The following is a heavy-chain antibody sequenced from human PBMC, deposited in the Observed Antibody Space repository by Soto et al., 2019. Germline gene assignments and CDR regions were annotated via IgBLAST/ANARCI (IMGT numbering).Heavy chain of an antibody. V-gene: IGHV3-23*01. D-gene: IGHD5-12*01. CDR2: ISGSGGST. J-gene: IGHJ4*02. Sequence: GGSLRLSCAASGFTFSSYAMSWVRQAPGKGLEWVSAISGSGGSTYYADSVKGRFTISRDNSKNTLYLQMNSLRAEDTAVYYCAILARDGYNPGRNDKKGFDYWGQGTLVTVSS. CDR3: AILARDGYNPGRNDKKGFDY. CDR1: GFTFSSYA.